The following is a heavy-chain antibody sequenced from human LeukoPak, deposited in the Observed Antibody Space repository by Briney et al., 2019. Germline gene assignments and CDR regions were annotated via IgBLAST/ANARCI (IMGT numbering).Heavy chain of an antibody. J-gene: IGHJ4*02. Sequence: SETLSLTCTVSGDSISSGSYYWSWIRQPAGKGLEWIGRIYTSGSTNYNPSLKSRVTISVDTSKNQFSLKLSSVTAADTAVYYCARVRGRDGYFDYWGQGTPVTVSS. D-gene: IGHD3-10*01. CDR3: ARVRGRDGYFDY. CDR2: IYTSGST. CDR1: GDSISSGSYY. V-gene: IGHV4-61*02.